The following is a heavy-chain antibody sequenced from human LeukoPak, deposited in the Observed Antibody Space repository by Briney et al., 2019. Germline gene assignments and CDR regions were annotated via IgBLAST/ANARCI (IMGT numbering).Heavy chain of an antibody. CDR2: ISSSGSTI. V-gene: IGHV3-48*03. D-gene: IGHD1-26*01. Sequence: GGSLRLSCAASGFTFSSYEMNWVRQAPGKGLEWVSYISSSGSTIYCADSVKGRFTISRDNAKNSLYLQMNSLRAEDTAVYYCARWRWELLAFDYWGQGTLVTVSS. CDR1: GFTFSSYE. J-gene: IGHJ4*02. CDR3: ARWRWELLAFDY.